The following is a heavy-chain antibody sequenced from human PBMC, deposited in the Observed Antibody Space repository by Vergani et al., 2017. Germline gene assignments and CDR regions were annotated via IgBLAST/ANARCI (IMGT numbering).Heavy chain of an antibody. V-gene: IGHV4-34*01. CDR1: GGSFSGYY. CDR3: ASGIAAPNWFDP. D-gene: IGHD6-13*01. J-gene: IGHJ5*02. CDR2: INHSGST. Sequence: QVQLQQWGAGLLKPPETLSLTCAVYGGSFSGYYWSWIRQPPGKGLEWIGEINHSGSTNYNPSLKSRVTISVDTSKNQFSLKLSSVTAADTAVYYCASGIAAPNWFDPWGQGTLVTVSS.